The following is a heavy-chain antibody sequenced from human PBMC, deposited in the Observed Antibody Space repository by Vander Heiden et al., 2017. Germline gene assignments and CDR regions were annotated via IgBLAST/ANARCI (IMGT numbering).Heavy chain of an antibody. V-gene: IGHV3-30*18. CDR1: GVTFSSHG. CDR2: ISYDGSNK. CDR3: AKDRGAVAGTRGVALDY. Sequence: QVPLVESGGGVVQPGRSLRLSSGASGVTFSSHGMHWVRQAPGKGLEWVAVISYDGSNKYYADSVKGRFTISRDNSKNTLYLQMNSLRAEDTAVYYCAKDRGAVAGTRGVALDYWGQGTLVTVSS. D-gene: IGHD6-19*01. J-gene: IGHJ4*02.